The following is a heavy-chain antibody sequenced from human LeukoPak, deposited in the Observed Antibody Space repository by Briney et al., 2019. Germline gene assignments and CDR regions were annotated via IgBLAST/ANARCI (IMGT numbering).Heavy chain of an antibody. CDR3: ARDNSQGDSAWWFDP. V-gene: IGHV1-46*01. D-gene: IGHD1-26*01. CDR2: INPSGDNT. Sequence: ASVKVSCKASGYTFTNNYMHWVRQAPGQGLEWMGIINPSGDNTWYAQKFQDRVTMTRDMATSTDYMEVSSLKSEDTAVYYCARDNSQGDSAWWFDPWGQGTLVTVSS. CDR1: GYTFTNNY. J-gene: IGHJ5*02.